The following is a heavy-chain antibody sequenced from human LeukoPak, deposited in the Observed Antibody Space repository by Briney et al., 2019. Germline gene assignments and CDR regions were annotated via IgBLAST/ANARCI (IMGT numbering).Heavy chain of an antibody. CDR1: GFTFSSYA. V-gene: IGHV3-23*01. J-gene: IGHJ6*02. CDR2: ISASGRST. CDR3: APGASGNYYYGMDV. D-gene: IGHD1-26*01. Sequence: PGASLRLSCAASGFTFSSYAMNWVRQAPGKGLEWVSAISASGRSTYYTDSVKGRFTISRDNSKNTVYLQMNSLRAEDTAVYYCAPGASGNYYYGMDVWGQGTTVTGSS.